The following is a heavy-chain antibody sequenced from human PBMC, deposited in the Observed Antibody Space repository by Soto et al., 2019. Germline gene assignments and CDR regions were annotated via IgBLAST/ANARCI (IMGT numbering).Heavy chain of an antibody. CDR2: IKQDGGET. V-gene: IGHV3-7*01. CDR1: GFTSVNYW. CDR3: AGGQLLKFDALEL. Sequence: EVQLVESGGGLVQPGGSLRLSCAASGFTSVNYWMSWVRQAPGKGLEWVANIKQDGGETYYVDSVKGRFTISRDTAKNALYLQMNSLRADDTAIYYCAGGQLLKFDALELWGQGTVVTVSS. J-gene: IGHJ3*01. D-gene: IGHD2-2*01.